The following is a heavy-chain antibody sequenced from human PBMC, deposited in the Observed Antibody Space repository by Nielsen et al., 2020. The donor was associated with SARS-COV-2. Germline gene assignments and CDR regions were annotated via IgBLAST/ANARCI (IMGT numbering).Heavy chain of an antibody. CDR3: ARGSDEGLAL. D-gene: IGHD3-3*01. CDR1: GDSISNYY. Sequence: GSLRLSCTVSGDSISNYYWSWIRQPPGKGLEWIGYIHHTGSTNYNPSLKSRVTISVDTSRNQFSLKLTSVTAADTAVYYCARGSDEGLALWGQGTLVTVSS. J-gene: IGHJ4*02. CDR2: IHHTGST. V-gene: IGHV4-59*13.